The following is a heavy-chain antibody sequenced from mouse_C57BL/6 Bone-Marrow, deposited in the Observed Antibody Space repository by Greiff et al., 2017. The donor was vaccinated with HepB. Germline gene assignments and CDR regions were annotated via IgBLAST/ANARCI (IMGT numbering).Heavy chain of an antibody. CDR1: GFNIKDDY. V-gene: IGHV14-4*01. CDR3: TTGWLDAY. Sequence: VHVKQSGAELVRPGASVKLSCTASGFNIKDDYMHWVKQRPEQGLEWIGWIDPENGDTEYASKFQGKATITADTSSNTAYLQLSSLTSEDTAVYDCTTGWLDAYWGQGTLVTVSA. D-gene: IGHD2-3*01. J-gene: IGHJ3*01. CDR2: IDPENGDT.